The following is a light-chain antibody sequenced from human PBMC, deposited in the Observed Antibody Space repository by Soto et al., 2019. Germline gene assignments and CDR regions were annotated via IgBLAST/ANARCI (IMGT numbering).Light chain of an antibody. Sequence: QSVLTQPASVSGSPGQSITISCTGTSSNVGGYNYVSWYQQHPGKAPKLMIYDVSNRPSGVSNRFSGSKSGNTASLTICGLQAEDEADYYCSSYTSSSPYVFGTGTKVTVL. CDR2: DVS. CDR1: SSNVGGYNY. J-gene: IGLJ1*01. CDR3: SSYTSSSPYV. V-gene: IGLV2-14*01.